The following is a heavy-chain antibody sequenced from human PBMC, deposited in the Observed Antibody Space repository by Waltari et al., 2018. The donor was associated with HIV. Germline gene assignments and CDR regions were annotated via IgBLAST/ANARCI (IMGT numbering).Heavy chain of an antibody. V-gene: IGHV4-38-2*02. Sequence: QVQLQESGPGLVRPSETLSLNCTVSGYAIRRGFYWAWLRRPRGKGLEWIGSLFHSGSPYSNPSLKSRVTMSIDVTTHRLSLNLKSVTATDSALYYCARAQENSGGLAFQLWGLGTLVTVSS. CDR1: GYAIRRGFY. CDR3: ARAQENSGGLAFQL. J-gene: IGHJ1*01. D-gene: IGHD2-15*01. CDR2: LFHSGSP.